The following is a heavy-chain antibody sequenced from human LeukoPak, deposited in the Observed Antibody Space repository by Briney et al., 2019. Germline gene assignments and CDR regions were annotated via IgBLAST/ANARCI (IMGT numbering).Heavy chain of an antibody. CDR2: IYHSGST. CDR1: GYSISSDYF. J-gene: IGHJ4*02. Sequence: SSETLSLTCTVSGYSISSDYFWCCIRQPPGKGLEWIGFIYHSGSTYYNPSLKSRVTISVDTSKNQFSLKLSSVTAADTAVYYCARYDVWGTYRAFDYWGQGTLVTASS. D-gene: IGHD3-16*02. CDR3: ARYDVWGTYRAFDY. V-gene: IGHV4-38-2*02.